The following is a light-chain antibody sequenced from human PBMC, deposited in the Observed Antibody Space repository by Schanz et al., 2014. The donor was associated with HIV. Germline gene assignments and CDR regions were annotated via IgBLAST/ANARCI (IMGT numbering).Light chain of an antibody. CDR2: GAS. CDR1: QSIGSN. Sequence: EMVMTQSPATLSASPGERATLSCRASQSIGSNLAWYQQKPGQAPRLLIYGASTRAPSFPARFSGSGSGTDFTLTISSLEPEDFAVYYCQQYGTSPRTFGQGTKV. V-gene: IGKV3-15*01. J-gene: IGKJ1*01. CDR3: QQYGTSPRT.